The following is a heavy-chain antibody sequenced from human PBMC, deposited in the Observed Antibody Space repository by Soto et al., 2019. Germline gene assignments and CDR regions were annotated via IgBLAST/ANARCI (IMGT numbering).Heavy chain of an antibody. CDR2: TYYRSKWYN. D-gene: IGHD6-19*01. J-gene: IGHJ4*02. Sequence: SQTLSLTCAISGDSVSSNSAAWNWIRQSPSRGLEWLGRTYYRSKWYNDYAVSVKSRITINPDTSKNQFSLQLNSVTPEDTAVYYCARDQEFPGIAVPGTNSFLYRGQGTLLSVSS. CDR1: GDSVSSNSAA. V-gene: IGHV6-1*01. CDR3: ARDQEFPGIAVPGTNSFLY.